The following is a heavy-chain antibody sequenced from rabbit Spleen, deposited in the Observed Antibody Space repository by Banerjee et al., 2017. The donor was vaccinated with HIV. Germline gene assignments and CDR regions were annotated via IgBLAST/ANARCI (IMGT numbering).Heavy chain of an antibody. D-gene: IGHD8-1*01. CDR2: IDTADSSGFT. Sequence: QSLEESGGDLVKPGASLTLTCTASGVSFSYNVYMCWVRQAPGKGLEWIACIDTADSSGFTYFANWAKGRFTISKSSSTTVTLQMTSLPVADTGTYFCARDTGSSFSTYGMDLWGQGTLVTVS. CDR3: ARDTGSSFSTYGMDL. J-gene: IGHJ6*01. CDR1: GVSFSYNVY. V-gene: IGHV1S40*01.